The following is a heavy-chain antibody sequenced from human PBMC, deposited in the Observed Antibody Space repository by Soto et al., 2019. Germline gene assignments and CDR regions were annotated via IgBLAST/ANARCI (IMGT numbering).Heavy chain of an antibody. CDR2: INPSAGNT. Sequence: SVNGCCTAAGYTFINHYMPWVRLGLGQGFEWMGVINPSAGNTVYAQKFQGRVTMTRDTSKSTFYMELSSLRSEDTAVYHCARLAAVTPPYYFDFWGQGTQVTDSS. CDR1: GYTFINHY. D-gene: IGHD4-17*01. CDR3: ARLAAVTPPYYFDF. V-gene: IGHV1-46*01. J-gene: IGHJ4*02.